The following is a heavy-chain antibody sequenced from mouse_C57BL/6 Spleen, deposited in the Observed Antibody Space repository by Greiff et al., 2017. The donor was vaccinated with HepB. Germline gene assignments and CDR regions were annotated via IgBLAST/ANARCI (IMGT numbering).Heavy chain of an antibody. V-gene: IGHV5-4*01. Sequence: EVQLVESGGGLVKPGGSLKLSCAASGFTFSSYAMSWVRQTPEKRLEWVATISDGGSYTYYPDNVKGRFTISRDNAKNNLYLQMSHLKSEDTAMYYCARGRVYDYDVWYFDVWGTGTTVTVSS. CDR2: ISDGGSYT. CDR3: ARGRVYDYDVWYFDV. D-gene: IGHD2-4*01. CDR1: GFTFSSYA. J-gene: IGHJ1*03.